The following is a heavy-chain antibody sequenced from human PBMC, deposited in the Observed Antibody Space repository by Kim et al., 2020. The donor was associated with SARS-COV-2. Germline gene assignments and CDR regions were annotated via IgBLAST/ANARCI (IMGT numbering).Heavy chain of an antibody. J-gene: IGHJ4*02. V-gene: IGHV3-7*01. CDR2: IKQDGSEK. CDR1: GFTFSNSW. CDR3: AKYSYDPDYFVY. Sequence: GGSLRLSCATSGFTFSNSWMSWVRQAPGKGLEWVANIKQDGSEKYYVDSVKGRFAISRDNARNSLYLQMNSLRVEDTAVYYCAKYSYDPDYFVYWGQGTL. D-gene: IGHD5-18*01.